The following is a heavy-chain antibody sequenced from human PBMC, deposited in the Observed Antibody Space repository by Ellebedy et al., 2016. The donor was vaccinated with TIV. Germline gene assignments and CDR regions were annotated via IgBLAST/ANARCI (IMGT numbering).Heavy chain of an antibody. J-gene: IGHJ4*02. Sequence: GESLKISCAASGFTFSNYAMHWVRQAPGKGLEFVSAIFDDGGFTFYANSVKGRFTISRDNSKDTLYLQMGSLRLEDMAVYFCARRGRGGYDYWGQGTLVAVSS. D-gene: IGHD5-24*01. CDR1: GFTFSNYA. CDR2: IFDDGGFT. CDR3: ARRGRGGYDY. V-gene: IGHV3-64*01.